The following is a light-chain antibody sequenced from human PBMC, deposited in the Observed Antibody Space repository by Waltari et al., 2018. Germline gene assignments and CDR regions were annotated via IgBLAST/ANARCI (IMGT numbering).Light chain of an antibody. CDR1: QNIATY. Sequence: ESVLTQSPATLSLSPGERATFFCRASQNIATYLAWYKQRPGQAPRLLIYDASKRATGIPARFSGRGSGTDFTLTISSLEPEDLAVYYCQQRSSWSWAFGQGTRVEFK. CDR3: QQRSSWSWA. J-gene: IGKJ1*01. CDR2: DAS. V-gene: IGKV3-11*01.